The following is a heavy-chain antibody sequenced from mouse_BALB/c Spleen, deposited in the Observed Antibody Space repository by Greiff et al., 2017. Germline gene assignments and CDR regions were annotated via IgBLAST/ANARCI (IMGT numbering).Heavy chain of an antibody. V-gene: IGHV14-3*02. J-gene: IGHJ3*01. Sequence: EVKLMESGAELVKPGASVKLSCTASGFNIKDTYMHWVKQRPEQGLEWIGRIDPANGNTKYDPKFQGKATITADTSSNPAYLQLSSLTSEDTAVYYCCYDGFAYWGQGTLVTVSA. CDR2: IDPANGNT. D-gene: IGHD2-12*01. CDR1: GFNIKDTY. CDR3: CYDGFAY.